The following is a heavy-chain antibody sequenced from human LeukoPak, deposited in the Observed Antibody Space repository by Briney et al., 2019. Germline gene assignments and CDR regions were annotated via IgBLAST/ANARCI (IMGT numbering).Heavy chain of an antibody. V-gene: IGHV3-23*01. CDR1: AFTFSSYA. J-gene: IGHJ4*02. Sequence: GGSLRLSCAASAFTFSSYAMSWVRQAPGKGLEWVSAISGSGGSTYYADSVKGRFTISRDNSKNTLYLQMNSLRAEDTAVYYCAKSTNFWSGYYPIFDYWGQGTLVTVSS. CDR3: AKSTNFWSGYYPIFDY. CDR2: ISGSGGST. D-gene: IGHD3-3*01.